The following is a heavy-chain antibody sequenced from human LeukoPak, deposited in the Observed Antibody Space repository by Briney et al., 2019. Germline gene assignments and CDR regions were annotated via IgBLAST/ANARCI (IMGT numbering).Heavy chain of an antibody. CDR3: AKYDVWSGFSYDC. Sequence: GGSLRLSCAASGFTFSSFWMSWVRQAPGKGLEWVANVKRDGSEKYYVDSLKGRFTISRDNAKNSLYLEINSLTVEDTAVYYCAKYDVWSGFSYDCWGQGTLVTVSS. CDR2: VKRDGSEK. V-gene: IGHV3-7*01. D-gene: IGHD3-3*01. J-gene: IGHJ4*02. CDR1: GFTFSSFW.